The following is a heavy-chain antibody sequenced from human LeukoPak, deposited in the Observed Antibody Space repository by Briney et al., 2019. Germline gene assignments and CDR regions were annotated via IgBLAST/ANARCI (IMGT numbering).Heavy chain of an antibody. CDR3: ARGGVRRDLRYYFDY. CDR1: GFTHSSYP. J-gene: IGHJ4*02. V-gene: IGHV3-30*01. CDR2: ISYAGSNK. D-gene: IGHD2-8*01. Sequence: SLTLSCPATGFTHSSYPMHSVRQPPARQRDWVAVISYAGSNKYSADSVKGRFTIYRDNSKNTLYLQMNSLRAEDTAVYYCARGGVRRDLRYYFDYWGQGTLVTVSS.